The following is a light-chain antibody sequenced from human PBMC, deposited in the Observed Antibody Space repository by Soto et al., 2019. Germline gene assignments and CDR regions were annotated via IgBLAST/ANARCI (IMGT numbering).Light chain of an antibody. CDR2: GAS. CDR3: QKYGSSHT. Sequence: EIVLTQSPGTLSLSPGARATLSCRATHNIHSDYLAWYQQKLGQAPRLLIYGASSRATSIPDRFSGSGSGTDFTLTISRLEPEDFAVYYCQKYGSSHTFGQGTKLEIK. J-gene: IGKJ2*01. CDR1: HNIHSDY. V-gene: IGKV3-20*01.